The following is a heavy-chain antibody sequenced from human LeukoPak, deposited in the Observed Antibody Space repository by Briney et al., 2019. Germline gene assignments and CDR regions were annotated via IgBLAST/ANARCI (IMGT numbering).Heavy chain of an antibody. CDR1: GFTVSSNY. CDR2: IYSGGST. D-gene: IGHD3-22*01. J-gene: IGHJ3*02. CDR3: ARDPDEYDSSGFDI. Sequence: GGSLRLSCAASGFTVSSNYMGWVRQAPGKGLEWVSVIYSGGSTYYADSVKGRFTISRDNSKNTLYLQMNSLRAEDTAVYYCARDPDEYDSSGFDIWGQGTMVTVSS. V-gene: IGHV3-53*01.